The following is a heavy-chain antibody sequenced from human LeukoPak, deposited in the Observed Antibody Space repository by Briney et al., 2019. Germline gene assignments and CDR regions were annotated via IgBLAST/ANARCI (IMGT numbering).Heavy chain of an antibody. D-gene: IGHD1-26*01. Sequence: GGSLRLSCAASGLTFSNAWMNWVRQAPGKGLEWVGRFKSRTDGGTTDYAAPVKGRFTISRDDSKNTLYLQMNSLKTEDTAVYYCTTGASGSYYVFEYWGQGTLVTVSS. CDR1: GLTFSNAW. V-gene: IGHV3-15*01. J-gene: IGHJ4*02. CDR3: TTGASGSYYVFEY. CDR2: FKSRTDGGTT.